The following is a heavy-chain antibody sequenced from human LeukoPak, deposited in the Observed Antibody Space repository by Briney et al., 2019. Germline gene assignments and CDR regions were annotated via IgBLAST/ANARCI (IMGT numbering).Heavy chain of an antibody. Sequence: GGSLRLSCAAAGFTVSSYAVSWVRQAPGKGREWVSSSSGSGGSTYSADSVKGRFTISRDNSKNTLYLQMNSLRAEDTALYYCAKDRSCTNDICHGDFDYWGQGTLVTVSS. J-gene: IGHJ4*02. CDR2: SSGSGGST. D-gene: IGHD2-8*01. CDR1: GFTVSSYA. CDR3: AKDRSCTNDICHGDFDY. V-gene: IGHV3-23*01.